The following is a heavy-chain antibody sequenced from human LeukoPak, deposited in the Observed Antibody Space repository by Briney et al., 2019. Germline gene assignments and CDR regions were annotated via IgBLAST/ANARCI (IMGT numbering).Heavy chain of an antibody. J-gene: IGHJ5*02. Sequence: PSETLSLTCAVSGGSTSSGGYSWSWIRQPPGKAMEFIAYIYYTGNTYFNPSLKSRVTISVDTSKNQFSLKLSSVTAADTAVYYCARVLAAAGNNWFDPWGQGTLVTVSS. D-gene: IGHD6-13*01. CDR1: GGSTSSGGYS. V-gene: IGHV4-30-4*07. CDR2: IYYTGNT. CDR3: ARVLAAAGNNWFDP.